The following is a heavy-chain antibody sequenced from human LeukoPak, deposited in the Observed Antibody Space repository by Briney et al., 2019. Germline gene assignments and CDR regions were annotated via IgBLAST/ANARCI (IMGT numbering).Heavy chain of an antibody. Sequence: TPSETLSLTCTVSRASISDNYWSWSRQPAGKALEWIGRTYTSGDTNYNPSLKSRASVSVDTSKNQFYLSLRYETAADTAVYYCTIGGASGSLAHWGPGTLVTVSS. CDR3: TIGGASGSLAH. CDR1: RASISDNY. D-gene: IGHD6-13*01. CDR2: TYTSGDT. J-gene: IGHJ4*02. V-gene: IGHV4-4*07.